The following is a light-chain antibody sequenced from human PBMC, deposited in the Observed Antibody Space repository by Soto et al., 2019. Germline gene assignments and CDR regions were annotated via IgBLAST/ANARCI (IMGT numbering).Light chain of an antibody. CDR2: NSD. CDR1: SSNIGNNY. Sequence: QSVLTQPPSVSAAPGQRVTISCSGSSSNIGNNYVSWYQQFPGTAPKLLIFNSDKRPSGIPDRFSGSKSGTSATLGMTGLQTGDEAAYYCATWDSSLSAVVFGGGTKLTVL. J-gene: IGLJ2*01. V-gene: IGLV1-51*01. CDR3: ATWDSSLSAVV.